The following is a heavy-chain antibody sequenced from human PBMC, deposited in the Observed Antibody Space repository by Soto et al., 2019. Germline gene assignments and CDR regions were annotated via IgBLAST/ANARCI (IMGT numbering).Heavy chain of an antibody. CDR2: IWYDGSYK. J-gene: IGHJ4*02. V-gene: IGHV3-33*01. D-gene: IGHD2-15*01. CDR1: GFPFSNFG. CDR3: ARDPSSTSDAGRFDY. Sequence: QVQLVESGGGVVQPGRSLRLSCAASGFPFSNFGMHWVRQAPGKGLEWVAVIWYDGSYKYYADSVKGRFAISRDNSKNTLYLQMNNLGAEDTAVYCCARDPSSTSDAGRFDYWGQGALVSVFS.